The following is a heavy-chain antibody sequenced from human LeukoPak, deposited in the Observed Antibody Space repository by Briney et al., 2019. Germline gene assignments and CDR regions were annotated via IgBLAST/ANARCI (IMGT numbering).Heavy chain of an antibody. Sequence: ASVKVSCKASGGTFSSYAISWVRQAPGQGLEWMGWIHPNYGGTNSAQKFQGRVTMTRDTSINTAYMEVSRLRSDDTAVYYCVRDQRGSHFDYWGQGTLVTVSS. D-gene: IGHD1-26*01. V-gene: IGHV1-2*02. CDR3: VRDQRGSHFDY. J-gene: IGHJ4*02. CDR1: GGTFSSYA. CDR2: IHPNYGGT.